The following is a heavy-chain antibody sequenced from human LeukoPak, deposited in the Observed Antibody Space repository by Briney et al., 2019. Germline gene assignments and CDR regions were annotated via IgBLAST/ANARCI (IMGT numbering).Heavy chain of an antibody. J-gene: IGHJ4*02. CDR2: ISGGGETT. CDR1: GFTFNNYA. Sequence: GSLRLSCAASGFTFNNYAMNWVRQAPGKGLEGGSSISGGGETTYYADSAKGRFTISRDNSQNTLYLQMNSLRAEDTAVYYCARDYADYVGYSFFDYWGQGTLVTVSS. D-gene: IGHD4-17*01. CDR3: ARDYADYVGYSFFDY. V-gene: IGHV3-23*01.